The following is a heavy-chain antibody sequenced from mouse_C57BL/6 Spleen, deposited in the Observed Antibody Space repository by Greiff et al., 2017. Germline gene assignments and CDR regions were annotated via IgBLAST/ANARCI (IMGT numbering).Heavy chain of an antibody. CDR2: ISSGSSTI. Sequence: EVQLQESGGGLVKPGGSLKLSCAASGFTFSDYGMHWVRQAPEKGLEWVAYISSGSSTIYYAATVKGRFTISRDNAKNTLFLQMTSLRSEDTAMYYCARRGSTMVTTQFAYWGQGTLVTVSA. V-gene: IGHV5-17*01. D-gene: IGHD2-2*01. CDR3: ARRGSTMVTTQFAY. CDR1: GFTFSDYG. J-gene: IGHJ3*01.